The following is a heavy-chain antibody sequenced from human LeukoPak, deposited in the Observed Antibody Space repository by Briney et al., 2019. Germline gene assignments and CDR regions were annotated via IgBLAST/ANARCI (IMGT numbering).Heavy chain of an antibody. D-gene: IGHD1-26*01. CDR2: ISGSGGST. CDR3: ATNWELLNY. J-gene: IGHJ4*02. Sequence: GGSLRLSCAASGFTFSSYGMHWVRQAPGKGLEWVSAISGSGGSTYYADSVKGRFTISRDNSKNTLYLQMNSLRAEDTAVYYCATNWELLNYWGQGTLVTVSS. V-gene: IGHV3-23*01. CDR1: GFTFSSYG.